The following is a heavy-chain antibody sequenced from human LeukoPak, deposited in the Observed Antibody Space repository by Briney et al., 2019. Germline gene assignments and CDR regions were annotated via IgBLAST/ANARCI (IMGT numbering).Heavy chain of an antibody. CDR2: ISSISTYI. V-gene: IGHV3-21*01. D-gene: IGHD6-19*01. CDR3: ARGPDIAVANYYFDS. Sequence: GGSLRLSCAASGFIFSTYSMNWVRQAPGKGLEWVSSISSISTYIYYADSMKGRFTISRDNAKNSLYLQMNSLRDEDTAVYYCARGPDIAVANYYFDSWGQGTLVTVSS. J-gene: IGHJ4*02. CDR1: GFIFSTYS.